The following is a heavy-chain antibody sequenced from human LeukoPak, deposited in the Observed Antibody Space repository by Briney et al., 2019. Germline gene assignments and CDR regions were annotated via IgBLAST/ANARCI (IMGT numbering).Heavy chain of an antibody. Sequence: KASETLSLTCTVSGGSISNYYWSWIRQPPGKGLEWIGYIYYSGSTNYNPSLKSRVTISLDTSKKQFSLKLSSVTAADTAVYFCARGVSYYYDRSGSYYFDYWGQGTLVTVSS. CDR2: IYYSGST. CDR3: ARGVSYYYDRSGSYYFDY. D-gene: IGHD3-22*01. CDR1: GGSISNYY. V-gene: IGHV4-59*01. J-gene: IGHJ4*02.